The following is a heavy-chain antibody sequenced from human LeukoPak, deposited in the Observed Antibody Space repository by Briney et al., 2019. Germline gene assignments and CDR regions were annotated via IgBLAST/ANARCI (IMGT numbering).Heavy chain of an antibody. CDR1: GFTFTSSA. CDR3: AADLRDSSSWYVRSY. CDR2: IVVGSGNT. J-gene: IGHJ4*02. D-gene: IGHD6-13*01. V-gene: IGHV1-58*01. Sequence: ASVKVSCKASGFTFTSSAVQWVRQAREQRLEWIGWIVVGSGNTNYAQKFQERVTITRDMSTSTAYMELSSLRSEDTAVYYCAADLRDSSSWYVRSYWGQGTLVTVSS.